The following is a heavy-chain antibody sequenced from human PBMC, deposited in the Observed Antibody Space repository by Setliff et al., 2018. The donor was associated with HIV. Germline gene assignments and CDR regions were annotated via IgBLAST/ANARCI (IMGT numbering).Heavy chain of an antibody. CDR2: IFHSGDT. Sequence: SETLSLTCSVSGVSVGSGDYYWHWIRQHPEKALEWIGYIFHSGDTYYNQSLKSRISMSVDKSKNQFSLRLSSVTAADTAVYYCARARRAGSGPKYFQHWGQGTLVTVSS. CDR1: GVSVGSGDYY. CDR3: ARARRAGSGPKYFQH. D-gene: IGHD2-15*01. J-gene: IGHJ1*01. V-gene: IGHV4-31*03.